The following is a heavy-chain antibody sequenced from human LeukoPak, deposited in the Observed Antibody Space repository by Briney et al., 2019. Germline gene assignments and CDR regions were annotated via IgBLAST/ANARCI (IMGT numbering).Heavy chain of an antibody. CDR2: ISGRGGST. D-gene: IGHD2-21*02. Sequence: PGGSLRLSCAASGFTFSSYAMRWVRQAPGKGLEWVSAISGRGGSTYYADSVKGRFTISRDNSKNTLYLQMNSLRAEDTAVYYCAKDSINCGGDCYSDYWGQGTLVTVSS. CDR1: GFTFSSYA. V-gene: IGHV3-23*01. CDR3: AKDSINCGGDCYSDY. J-gene: IGHJ4*02.